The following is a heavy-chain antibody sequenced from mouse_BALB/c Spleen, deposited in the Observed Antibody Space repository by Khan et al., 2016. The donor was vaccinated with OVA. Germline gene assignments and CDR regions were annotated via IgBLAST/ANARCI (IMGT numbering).Heavy chain of an antibody. CDR3: AKNYRYDVYFDY. D-gene: IGHD2-14*01. J-gene: IGHJ2*01. CDR2: IYPYNDDT. Sequence: VQLKQSGPEVVKPGASVKMSCKASGYTFTSYVIHWMKQKPGQALEWIGYIYPYNDDTKYTENFKGKATLTSDKSSSTAYMELRSLTSEDSAVYYCAKNYRYDVYFDYWGQGTTLAVSS. V-gene: IGHV1S136*01. CDR1: GYTFTSYV.